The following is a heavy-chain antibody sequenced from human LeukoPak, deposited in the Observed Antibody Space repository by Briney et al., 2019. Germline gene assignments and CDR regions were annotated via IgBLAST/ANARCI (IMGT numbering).Heavy chain of an antibody. J-gene: IGHJ4*02. Sequence: PSETLSLTCTVSGGSINSYYWSWIRQPPGKGLEWIGYIYYSGTTNYSPSLKSRVTMSVDTSKNQFSLRLSSVNAADTAVYYCARDILATSIAAPYYWGQGTLVTVSS. CDR1: GGSINSYY. D-gene: IGHD6-13*01. CDR3: ARDILATSIAAPYY. CDR2: IYYSGTT. V-gene: IGHV4-59*12.